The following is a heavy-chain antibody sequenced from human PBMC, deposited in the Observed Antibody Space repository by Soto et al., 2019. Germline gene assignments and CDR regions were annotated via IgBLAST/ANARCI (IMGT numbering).Heavy chain of an antibody. Sequence: GGSLRLSCAASGFIFSNAWMSWVRQAPGKGLEWVGRIKSKTDGGTTDYAAPVKGRFTISRDDSKNTLYLQMNSLKTEDTAVYYCTTEQYYDFWSGYCTPGMDVWGQGTTVTVSS. CDR2: IKSKTDGGTT. J-gene: IGHJ6*02. CDR1: GFIFSNAW. CDR3: TTEQYYDFWSGYCTPGMDV. D-gene: IGHD3-3*01. V-gene: IGHV3-15*01.